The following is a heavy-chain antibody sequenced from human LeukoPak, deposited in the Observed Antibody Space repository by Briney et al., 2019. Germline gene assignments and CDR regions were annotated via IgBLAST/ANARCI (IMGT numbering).Heavy chain of an antibody. CDR1: GFIFTNYF. CDR2: IKHDGSEK. Sequence: GGSLRLSCAASGFIFTNYFMGWVRQAPGKGLEWVASIKHDGSEKYYVDSVRGRFTISRDNTMNSLYLQMSSLRAEDTAVYYCATDRGWRTSGYYLYYFEYWGQGTLVTFSS. V-gene: IGHV3-7*01. J-gene: IGHJ4*02. CDR3: ATDRGWRTSGYYLYYFEY. D-gene: IGHD3-3*01.